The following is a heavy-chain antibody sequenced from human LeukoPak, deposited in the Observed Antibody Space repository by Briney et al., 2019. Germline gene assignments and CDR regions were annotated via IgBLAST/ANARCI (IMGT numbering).Heavy chain of an antibody. D-gene: IGHD3-9*01. CDR1: GGSISSTNYF. CDR3: ARGTRLSGAGDY. J-gene: IGHJ4*02. V-gene: IGHV4-39*01. Sequence: AETLSLTCTVSGGSISSTNYFWGWIRQPPGMGLEWIGSIYYSGSTYYNPSLKSRVTISVDTSKNQFSLKLSSVTAADSAVYYCARGTRLSGAGDYWGQGTLVTVSS. CDR2: IYYSGST.